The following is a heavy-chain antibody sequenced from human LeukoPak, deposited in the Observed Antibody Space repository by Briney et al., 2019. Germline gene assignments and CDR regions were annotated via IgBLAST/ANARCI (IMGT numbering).Heavy chain of an antibody. CDR2: IYYSGST. J-gene: IGHJ4*02. CDR3: ARVYVSSGYYPTMIDY. Sequence: SGTLSLTCAVSGGSISSSNWWSWVRQPPGKGLEWIGYIYYSGSTYYNPSLKSRVTISVDTSKNQFSLKLSSVTAADTAVYYCARVYVSSGYYPTMIDYWGQGTLVTVSS. V-gene: IGHV4-4*02. D-gene: IGHD3-22*01. CDR1: GGSISSSNW.